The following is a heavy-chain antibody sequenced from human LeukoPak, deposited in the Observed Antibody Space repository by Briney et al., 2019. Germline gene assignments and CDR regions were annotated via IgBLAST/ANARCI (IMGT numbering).Heavy chain of an antibody. CDR1: GYTFSTYG. V-gene: IGHV1-18*01. D-gene: IGHD6-13*01. CDR2: ISANTGKT. Sequence: ASVKVSSKASGYTFSTYGFCWVRQAPGHGLEWMGWISANTGKTDYARKFQGRVTMTTDTSTSTAYMELRSLRPDDTAVYYCAKVAGDRMDYWGQGTLLTVSS. CDR3: AKVAGDRMDY. J-gene: IGHJ4*02.